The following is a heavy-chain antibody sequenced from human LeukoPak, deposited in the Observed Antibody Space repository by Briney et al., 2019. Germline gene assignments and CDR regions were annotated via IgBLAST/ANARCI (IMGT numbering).Heavy chain of an antibody. V-gene: IGHV1-2*02. CDR1: GYTFSGYY. Sequence: ASVKVSCKASGYTFSGYYMHWVRQAPGQGLEWMGWINPNSGGINYAQKFQGRVTMTRDTSISTAYMELSRLRSDDTAVYYCARDYYGSGSYYAPFDYWGQGTLVTVSS. D-gene: IGHD3-10*01. CDR2: INPNSGGI. J-gene: IGHJ4*02. CDR3: ARDYYGSGSYYAPFDY.